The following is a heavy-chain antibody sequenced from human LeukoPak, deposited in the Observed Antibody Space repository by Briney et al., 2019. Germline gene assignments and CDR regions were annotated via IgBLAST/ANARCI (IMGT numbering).Heavy chain of an antibody. CDR3: ARDSVRGYSYGIDFDY. Sequence: ASVKVSCKASGYTFTGYYMHWVRQAPGQGLEWMGWINPNSGGTNYAQKFQGRVTMTRDTSISTAYTELSRLRSDDTAVYYCARDSVRGYSYGIDFDYWGQGTLVTVSS. V-gene: IGHV1-2*02. D-gene: IGHD5-18*01. CDR2: INPNSGGT. CDR1: GYTFTGYY. J-gene: IGHJ4*02.